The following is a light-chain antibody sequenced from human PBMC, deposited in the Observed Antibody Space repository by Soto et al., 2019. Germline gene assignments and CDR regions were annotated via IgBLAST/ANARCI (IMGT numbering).Light chain of an antibody. J-gene: IGKJ5*01. CDR1: QSVSSSY. CDR3: EQYRSLIT. V-gene: IGKV3D-20*01. Sequence: IRLTQSPATLSLNPGERATLSCGASQSVSSSYLAWYQLKPGLAPRLLIYDASSRATGIPDRFSGSGSGTDFTLTINRLAPEDSAVYSSEQYRSLITSGQGTRLEI. CDR2: DAS.